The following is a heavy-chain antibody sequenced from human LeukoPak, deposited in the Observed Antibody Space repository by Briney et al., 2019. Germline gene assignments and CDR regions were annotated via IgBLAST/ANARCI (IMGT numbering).Heavy chain of an antibody. CDR1: GFTVFSNY. CDR2: LYSGGAT. J-gene: IGHJ4*02. Sequence: GGSLRLSCAASGFTVFSNYISWVRQTPGKGLEWVATLYSGGATYYTDSVTGRFTISRDNSKNTLYLQMDSLRAEDTAVYYCARDGRVGVRGIYFDSWGQGTLVTVSS. D-gene: IGHD3-10*01. CDR3: ARDGRVGVRGIYFDS. V-gene: IGHV3-66*01.